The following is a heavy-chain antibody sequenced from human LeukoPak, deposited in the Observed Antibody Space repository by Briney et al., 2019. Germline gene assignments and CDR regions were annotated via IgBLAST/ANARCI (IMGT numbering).Heavy chain of an antibody. D-gene: IGHD3-10*01. Sequence: PGGSLRLSCAASGFTFSSYAMHWVRQAPGKGLEYVSAISSNGGSTYYANSVKGRFTISRDNSRNTLFLEVLSLTAEDTAVYYCAKDDAWLRFGEWSQGTLVTVSS. J-gene: IGHJ4*02. CDR2: ISSNGGST. CDR3: AKDDAWLRFGE. CDR1: GFTFSSYA. V-gene: IGHV3-64*01.